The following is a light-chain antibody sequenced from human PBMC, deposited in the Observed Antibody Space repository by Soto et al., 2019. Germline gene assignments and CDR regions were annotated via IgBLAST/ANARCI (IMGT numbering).Light chain of an antibody. Sequence: DIQMTQSPSSLSASVGDRVTITCRASQTITTYLNWYKQRPGKAPNLLIYTASSLQSGVPSRFSGSGYGTDFTLTISSLQPEDFATYYCQQADSFPLTFGGGTKVDI. CDR2: TAS. CDR1: QTITTY. J-gene: IGKJ4*01. V-gene: IGKV1-39*01. CDR3: QQADSFPLT.